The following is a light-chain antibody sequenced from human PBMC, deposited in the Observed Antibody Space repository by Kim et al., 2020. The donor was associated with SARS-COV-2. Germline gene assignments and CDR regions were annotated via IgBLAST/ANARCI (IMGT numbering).Light chain of an antibody. J-gene: IGLJ3*02. CDR2: RDT. Sequence: SVALGKTARLTCAGNNIGSKNVHWYQQNPGQAPVLVIYRDTHRPSGIPERFSGSNSGNSATLTISGVQGGDEADYYCQIWDNGIRVFGGGTQLTVL. CDR1: NIGSKN. CDR3: QIWDNGIRV. V-gene: IGLV3-9*01.